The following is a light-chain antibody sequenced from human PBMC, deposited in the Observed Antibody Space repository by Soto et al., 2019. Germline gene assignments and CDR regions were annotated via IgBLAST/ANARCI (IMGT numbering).Light chain of an antibody. CDR1: QGISSY. J-gene: IGKJ5*01. Sequence: AIGVTQSTSSLSASTGDRVTITCRASQGISSYLAWYQQKPWKAPKLLIYAASTLQSGVPSRFSGSGSGTDFTLTISCLQSEDFATYYCQQYYSYLITFGQGTRLEIK. CDR2: AAS. V-gene: IGKV1-8*01. CDR3: QQYYSYLIT.